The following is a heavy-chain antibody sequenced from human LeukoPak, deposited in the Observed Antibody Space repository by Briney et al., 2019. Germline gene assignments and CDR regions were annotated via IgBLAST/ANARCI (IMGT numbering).Heavy chain of an antibody. CDR2: IKSKTDGGTT. V-gene: IGHV3-15*01. J-gene: IGHJ4*02. Sequence: GGSLRLSCAASGFTFSNAWMSWVRQAPGKGLEWVGRIKSKTDGGTTDYAAPVKGRFTISRDDSKNTMHLQMNSLKTEDTAVYYCTTSLSSGYYIDYWGQGTLVTVSS. CDR3: TTSLSSGYYIDY. D-gene: IGHD3-22*01. CDR1: GFTFSNAW.